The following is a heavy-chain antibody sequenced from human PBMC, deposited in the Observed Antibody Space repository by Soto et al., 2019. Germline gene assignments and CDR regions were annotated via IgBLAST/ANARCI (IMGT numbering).Heavy chain of an antibody. V-gene: IGHV1-69*06. J-gene: IGHJ5*02. D-gene: IGHD2-2*01. Sequence: SVKVSCKASGGTFSSYAISWVRQAPGQGLEWMGGIIPIFGTANYAQKFQGRVTITADKSTSTAYMELSSLRSEDTAVYYCARGYQLHNWFDPWGQGTLVTVSS. CDR2: IIPIFGTA. CDR1: GGTFSSYA. CDR3: ARGYQLHNWFDP.